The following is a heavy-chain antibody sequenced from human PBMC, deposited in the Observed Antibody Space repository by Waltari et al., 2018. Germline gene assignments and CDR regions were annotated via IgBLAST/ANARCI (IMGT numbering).Heavy chain of an antibody. J-gene: IGHJ4*02. Sequence: EVQLAESGVGLVQPGGSLRLPCATSGFTFTSYWMSWVRQAPGKGLECVANIKQDGSEKYYMDSVKGRFTISRDNAKNSLYLQMNSLRAEDTAVYYCASSGYFLLGYWGQGTLVTVSS. CDR3: ASSGYFLLGY. V-gene: IGHV3-7*01. D-gene: IGHD3-22*01. CDR2: IKQDGSEK. CDR1: GFTFTSYW.